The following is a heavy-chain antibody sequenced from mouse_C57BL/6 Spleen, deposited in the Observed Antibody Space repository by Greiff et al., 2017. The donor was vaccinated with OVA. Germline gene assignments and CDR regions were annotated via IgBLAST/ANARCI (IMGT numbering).Heavy chain of an antibody. CDR2: IYPGDGDT. CDR3: ARRDYDGDWFAY. J-gene: IGHJ3*01. CDR1: GYAFSSSW. D-gene: IGHD2-4*01. Sequence: VQLVESGPELVKPGASVKISCKASGYAFSSSWMNWVKQRPGKGLEWIGRIYPGDGDTNYNGKFKGKATLTADKSSSTAYMQLSSLTSEDSAVYFCARRDYDGDWFAYWGQGTLVTVSA. V-gene: IGHV1-82*01.